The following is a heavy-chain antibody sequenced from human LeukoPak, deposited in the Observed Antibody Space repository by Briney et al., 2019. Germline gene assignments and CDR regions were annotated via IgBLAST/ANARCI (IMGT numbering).Heavy chain of an antibody. J-gene: IGHJ4*02. V-gene: IGHV3-23*01. Sequence: GGSLRLSCAASGFIFNDYYMSWIRQAPGKGLEWVSAISGSGGSTYYADSVKGRFTISRDNSKNTLYLQMNSLRAEDTAVYYCAKSDDDYVWGSYRPFDYWGQGTLVTVSS. CDR2: ISGSGGST. D-gene: IGHD3-16*02. CDR3: AKSDDDYVWGSYRPFDY. CDR1: GFIFNDYY.